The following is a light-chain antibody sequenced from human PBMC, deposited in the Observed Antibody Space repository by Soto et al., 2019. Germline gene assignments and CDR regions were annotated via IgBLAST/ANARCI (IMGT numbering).Light chain of an antibody. V-gene: IGKV3-15*01. CDR2: GAS. Sequence: EIVMKKSPVTVSVSQEERATLYCRASQSVSSNLAWYQQKPGQAPRLLIYGASTRATGIPARFSGSGSGTEFTLTISSLQSEDFAVYYCQQYNSWPPITFGHGTLLEIK. CDR3: QQYNSWPPIT. CDR1: QSVSSN. J-gene: IGKJ5*01.